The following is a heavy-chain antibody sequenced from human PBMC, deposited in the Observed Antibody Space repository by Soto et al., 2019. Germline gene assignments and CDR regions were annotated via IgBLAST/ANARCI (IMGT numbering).Heavy chain of an antibody. CDR3: ALSRYSGYDWSYYYGMDV. CDR2: ISYDGSNK. D-gene: IGHD5-12*01. Sequence: GGSLRLSCAASGFTFSSYGMHWVRQAPGKGLEWVAVISYDGSNKYYADSVKGRFTISRDNTKNTLYLQMNSLRAEDTAVYYCALSRYSGYDWSYYYGMDVWGQGTTVTVSS. V-gene: IGHV3-30*03. J-gene: IGHJ6*02. CDR1: GFTFSSYG.